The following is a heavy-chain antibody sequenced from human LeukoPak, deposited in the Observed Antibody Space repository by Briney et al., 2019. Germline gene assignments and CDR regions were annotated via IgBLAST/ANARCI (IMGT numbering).Heavy chain of an antibody. V-gene: IGHV1-69*13. CDR3: AKAGYDILTPSRGLHWFDP. D-gene: IGHD3-9*01. CDR2: IIPIFGTA. Sequence: SVKVSCKASGRTFSSYAISWVRQAPAQGLERIGGIIPIFGTANYAQKLQGRVTITADESTSTAYMELSSLRSEDTVLYYWAKAGYDILTPSRGLHWFDPWGQGTLVTLSS. CDR1: GRTFSSYA. J-gene: IGHJ5*02.